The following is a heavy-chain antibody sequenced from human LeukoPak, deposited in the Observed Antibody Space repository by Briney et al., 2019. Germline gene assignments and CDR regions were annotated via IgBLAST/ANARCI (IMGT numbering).Heavy chain of an antibody. V-gene: IGHV4-59*08. D-gene: IGHD6-13*01. CDR2: IYYSGST. J-gene: IGHJ5*02. CDR1: GGSISSYY. CDR3: ARRGYSRSWGYWFDP. Sequence: SETLSLTCTVSGGSISSYYWSWIRQPPGKGLEWIGYIYYSGSTNYNPSLKSRVTISVDTSKNQFSLKLSSVTAADTAVYYCARRGYSRSWGYWFDPWGQGTLVTVSS.